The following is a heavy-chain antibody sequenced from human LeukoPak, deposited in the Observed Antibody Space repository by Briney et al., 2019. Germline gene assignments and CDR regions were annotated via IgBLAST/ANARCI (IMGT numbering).Heavy chain of an antibody. J-gene: IGHJ4*02. Sequence: SETLSLTCAVYGGSFSGYYWSWIRQPPGKGLEWIGEINHSGSTNYNPSLKSRVTISVDTSKNQFSLRLSSVTAADTAVYYCARGRSRGLRFFDYWGQGTLVTVSS. CDR2: INHSGST. D-gene: IGHD3-16*01. V-gene: IGHV4-34*01. CDR1: GGSFSGYY. CDR3: ARGRSRGLRFFDY.